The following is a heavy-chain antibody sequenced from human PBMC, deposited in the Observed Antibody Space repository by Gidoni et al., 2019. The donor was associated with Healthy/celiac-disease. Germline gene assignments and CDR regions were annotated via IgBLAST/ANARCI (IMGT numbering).Heavy chain of an antibody. CDR2: IRSKANSYAT. V-gene: IGHV3-73*02. Sequence: EVQLVESGGGLVQPGGSLKLSCAASGFTFSGSAMHWVRQASGKGLEWVGRIRSKANSYATAYAASVKGSFTISRDDSKNTAYLQMNSLKTEDTAVYYCTSLAYENYYDSSGYYYLGWTKAVYWGQGTLVTVSS. CDR3: TSLAYENYYDSSGYYYLGWTKAVY. D-gene: IGHD3-22*01. CDR1: GFTFSGSA. J-gene: IGHJ4*02.